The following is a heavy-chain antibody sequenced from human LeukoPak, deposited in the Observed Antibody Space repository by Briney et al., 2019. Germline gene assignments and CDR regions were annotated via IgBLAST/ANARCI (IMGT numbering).Heavy chain of an antibody. D-gene: IGHD2-8*02. CDR3: VRGGQDNGWRTY. CDR2: ISSTGKTI. Sequence: GGTLRLSCAAAGFTFKSYGMDWLRQAQGKVLKWISYISSTGKTIYYGDSVRGRWTISRDNAKNSLYLQMNSLSAEDTAIYYCVRGGQDNGWRTYWGRGILVSVS. V-gene: IGHV3-48*03. CDR1: GFTFKSYG. J-gene: IGHJ4*02.